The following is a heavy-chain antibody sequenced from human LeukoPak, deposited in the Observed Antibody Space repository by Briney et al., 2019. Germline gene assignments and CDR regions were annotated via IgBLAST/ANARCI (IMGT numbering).Heavy chain of an antibody. CDR2: ISSSSSYI. D-gene: IGHD3-22*01. J-gene: IGHJ4*02. CDR1: GFTFSSYS. Sequence: GGSLRLSCAASGFTFSSYSTNWVRQAPGKGLEWVSSISSSSSYIYYADSVKGRFTISRDDAKNSLYLQMNSLRAEDTAVYYCARDRTWDKYYYDSSRYPDYWGQGTLVTVSS. V-gene: IGHV3-21*01. CDR3: ARDRTWDKYYYDSSRYPDY.